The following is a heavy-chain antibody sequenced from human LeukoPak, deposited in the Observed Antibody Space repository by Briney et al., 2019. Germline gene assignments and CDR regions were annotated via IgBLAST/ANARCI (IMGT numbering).Heavy chain of an antibody. CDR3: ARDNYSSSSDNWSDP. D-gene: IGHD6-6*01. J-gene: IGHJ5*02. CDR2: IYYSGST. CDR1: GGSISSGGYY. Sequence: PSQTLSLTCTVSGGSISSGGYYWSWIRQHPGKGLEWIGYIYYSGSTYYNPSLKSRVTISVDTSKNQFSLKLSSVTAADTAVYYCARDNYSSSSDNWSDPWGQGTLVTVSS. V-gene: IGHV4-31*03.